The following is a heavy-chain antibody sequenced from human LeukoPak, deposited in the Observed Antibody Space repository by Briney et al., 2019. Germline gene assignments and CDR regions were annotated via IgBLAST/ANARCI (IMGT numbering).Heavy chain of an antibody. CDR3: ARDTGYSSSWYNWFDP. V-gene: IGHV4-34*01. CDR1: GGSFSGYY. Sequence: PSETLSLTCAVYGGSFSGYYWSWIRQPPGKGLEWIGEINHSGSTNYNPSLKSRVTISVDTSKNQFSLKLSSVTAADTAVYYCARDTGYSSSWYNWFDPWGQGTLVTVSS. D-gene: IGHD6-13*01. J-gene: IGHJ5*02. CDR2: INHSGST.